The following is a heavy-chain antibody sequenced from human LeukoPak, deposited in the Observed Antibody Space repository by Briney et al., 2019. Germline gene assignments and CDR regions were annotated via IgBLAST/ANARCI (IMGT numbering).Heavy chain of an antibody. J-gene: IGHJ4*02. D-gene: IGHD2-15*01. CDR1: GFTFNSYS. CDR2: ISSSSSSV. CDR3: ATSRGYDFDY. V-gene: IGHV3-48*02. Sequence: GGSLRLSCAASGFTFNSYSMTWVRQAPGKGLEWVAYISSSSSSVYYADSVRGRFTISRDNAKNSLYLEMNSLRDEDTAVYYCATSRGYDFDYWGQGTLVTVSS.